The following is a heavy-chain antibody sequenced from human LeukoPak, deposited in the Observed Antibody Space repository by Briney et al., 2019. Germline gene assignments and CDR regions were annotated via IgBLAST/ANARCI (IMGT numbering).Heavy chain of an antibody. Sequence: PGGSLRLSCAASGFTFSSYAMHWVRQAPGKGLEWVAVISYDGSNKYYADSVKGRFTISRDNSKNTLYLQMNSLRAEDTAVYYCARGLGYSSSSSPDYWGQGTLVTVSS. V-gene: IGHV3-30*04. CDR1: GFTFSSYA. D-gene: IGHD6-6*01. CDR2: ISYDGSNK. CDR3: ARGLGYSSSSSPDY. J-gene: IGHJ4*02.